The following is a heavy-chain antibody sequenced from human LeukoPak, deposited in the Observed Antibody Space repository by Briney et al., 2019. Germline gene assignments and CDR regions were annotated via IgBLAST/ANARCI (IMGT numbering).Heavy chain of an antibody. CDR3: ARLSRDTGYTNWFDP. V-gene: IGHV4-39*01. Sequence: SETLSLTCTVSGGSISSSSYCWGWIRQPPGKGLGWIGSIYYSGSTYYNPSLKSRVTISVDTSKNQFSLKLSSVTAADTAVYYCARLSRDTGYTNWFDPWGQGTLVTVSS. D-gene: IGHD5-18*01. CDR1: GGSISSSSYC. J-gene: IGHJ5*02. CDR2: IYYSGST.